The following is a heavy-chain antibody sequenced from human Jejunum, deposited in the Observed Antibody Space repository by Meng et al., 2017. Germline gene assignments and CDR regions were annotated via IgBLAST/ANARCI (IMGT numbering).Heavy chain of an antibody. D-gene: IGHD1-14*01. J-gene: IGHJ4*02. Sequence: GGSLRLSCAASGFTFSSYAMSWVRQAPGKGLEWVSVISGSGGSTYYADCVKGRFTISRDNSMNTLYLQMNSLRVEDTAIYYCAKERGPRRPFDYWGQGTLVTVSS. CDR1: GFTFSSYA. CDR3: AKERGPRRPFDY. CDR2: ISGSGGST. V-gene: IGHV3-23*01.